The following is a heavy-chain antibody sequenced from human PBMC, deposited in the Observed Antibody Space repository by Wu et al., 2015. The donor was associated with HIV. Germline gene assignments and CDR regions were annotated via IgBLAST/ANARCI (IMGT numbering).Heavy chain of an antibody. J-gene: IGHJ3*02. CDR1: GDTFSNYA. D-gene: IGHD6-13*01. V-gene: IGHV1-69*14. CDR3: ARSFSGGSSWYMRPLNPFDI. CDR2: IISIFDIV. Sequence: QVQLAQSGAEVKKPGSSVKVSCKASGDTFSNYAINWVRRAPGQGLEWMGGIISIFDIVNYAQKFQGRVTITADKSTSTSYMELSSLISEDTAMYYCARSFSGGSSWYMRPLNPFDIWGQGTLVTVSS.